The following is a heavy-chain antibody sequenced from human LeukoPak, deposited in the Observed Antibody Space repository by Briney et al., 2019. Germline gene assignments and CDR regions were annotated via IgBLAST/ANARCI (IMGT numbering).Heavy chain of an antibody. CDR2: IYYSGST. D-gene: IGHD3-3*01. CDR3: ARSYYDFWSGYATNFDY. CDR1: GVSISSSSYY. J-gene: IGHJ4*02. Sequence: SEPLSLTCTVSGVSISSSSYYWGWIRQPPGKGLEWIGSIYYSGSTYCNPSLKSRVTISVDASKNQFSLKLSSVTAADTAVYYCARSYYDFWSGYATNFDYWGQGTLVTVSS. V-gene: IGHV4-39*01.